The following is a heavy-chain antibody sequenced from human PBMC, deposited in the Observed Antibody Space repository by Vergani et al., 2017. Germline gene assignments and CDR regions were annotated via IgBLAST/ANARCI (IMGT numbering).Heavy chain of an antibody. Sequence: QVQLVQSGADVKKPGSSVKVSCKASGGTFSSYAISWVRQAPGQGLEWMGGIIPIFGTANYAQKFQGRVTITADESTSTAYMELSSLRSEDTAVYYCARSNSGSYYGGDYYYYGMDVWGQGTTVTVSS. V-gene: IGHV1-69*12. J-gene: IGHJ6*02. CDR2: IIPIFGTA. CDR1: GGTFSSYA. D-gene: IGHD1-26*01. CDR3: ARSNSGSYYGGDYYYYGMDV.